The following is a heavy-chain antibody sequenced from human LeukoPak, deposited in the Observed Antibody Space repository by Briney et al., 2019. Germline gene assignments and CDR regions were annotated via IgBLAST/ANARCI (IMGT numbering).Heavy chain of an antibody. D-gene: IGHD6-19*01. CDR1: EFTFSSYS. V-gene: IGHV3-7*04. CDR2: IKQDGSEK. CDR3: ARPPPRRDGSGWNYFDY. Sequence: GGSLRLSCAASEFTFSSYSMNWVRQAPGKGLEWVANIKQDGSEKNYVDSVKGRFTISRDNAKNSLYLQMNSLRDEDTAVYYCARPPPRRDGSGWNYFDYWGQGALVTVSS. J-gene: IGHJ4*02.